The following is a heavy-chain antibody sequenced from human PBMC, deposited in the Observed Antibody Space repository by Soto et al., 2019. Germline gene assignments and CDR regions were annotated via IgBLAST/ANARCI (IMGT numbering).Heavy chain of an antibody. CDR3: ARXSSPYCCGSGSYYGMDV. CDR1: GYTFTSYD. J-gene: IGHJ6*02. Sequence: GASVKVSCKAYGYTFTSYDINWVRQATGQGLEWMGWMNPNSGNTGYAQKFQGRVTMTRNTSISTAYMELSRLRSDDTAVYYCARXSSPYCCGSGSYYGMDVWGQGTTVTVSS. D-gene: IGHD3-10*01. V-gene: IGHV1-8*01. CDR2: MNPNSGNT.